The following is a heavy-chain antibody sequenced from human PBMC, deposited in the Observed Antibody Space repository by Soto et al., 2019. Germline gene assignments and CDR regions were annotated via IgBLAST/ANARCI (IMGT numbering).Heavy chain of an antibody. V-gene: IGHV1-18*01. D-gene: IGHD3-10*01. CDR2: ISPYNGNT. CDR3: ARRGGITTVRGAMYIDY. CDR1: GCTFTSYG. Sequence: QVQLRQSGAEVKKPGASVKVSCKASGCTFTSYGISWVREAPGQGLEWMGWISPYNGNTNYAQKVQGRVTMTTDTSTNTAYMELRSLRSDDTAVYHWARRGGITTVRGAMYIDYWGQGTLLTVSS. J-gene: IGHJ4*02.